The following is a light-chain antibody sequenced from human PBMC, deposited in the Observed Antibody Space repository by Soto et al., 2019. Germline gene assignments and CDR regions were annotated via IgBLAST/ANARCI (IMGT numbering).Light chain of an antibody. CDR2: GVS. V-gene: IGKV3-20*01. CDR3: QVYGSSPKT. J-gene: IGKJ1*01. Sequence: IVLTQSPGTLSLSPGEGATLSCRASQPVNSGYLAWYQQKPGQAPRLLMYGVSTRDTGIPARFSGSGAGTDFTLTISRLEPGDFAVYYCQVYGSSPKTFGQGTKLEFK. CDR1: QPVNSGY.